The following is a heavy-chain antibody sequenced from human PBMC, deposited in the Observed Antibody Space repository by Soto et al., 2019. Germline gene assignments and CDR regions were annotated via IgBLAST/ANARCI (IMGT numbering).Heavy chain of an antibody. V-gene: IGHV1-2*04. D-gene: IGHD3-22*01. CDR1: GYTFSGYY. Sequence: ASVKVSCKATGYTFSGYYIHWVRQAPGQGLEWMGWINPNSGGTNYAQKFQGWVTMTRDTSISTAYMELSLRSDDTAVYYCAREGRADYSDSSGYSNWFDPWGQ. J-gene: IGHJ5*02. CDR3: AREGRADYSDSSGYSNWFDP. CDR2: INPNSGGT.